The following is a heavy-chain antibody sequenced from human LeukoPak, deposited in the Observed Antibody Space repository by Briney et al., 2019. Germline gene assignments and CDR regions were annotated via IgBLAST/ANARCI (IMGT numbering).Heavy chain of an antibody. CDR1: GFTFSSYS. D-gene: IGHD5-12*01. Sequence: GGSLRLSRAASGFTFSSYSMNWVRQAPGKGLEGVSSISSSSSYIDYADSVKGRFTISRDNAKNSLYMQMNSLRAEDTAMYYCARDRRYSGYDSYYGMDVWGQGTTVTVSS. V-gene: IGHV3-21*01. CDR3: ARDRRYSGYDSYYGMDV. CDR2: ISSSSSYI. J-gene: IGHJ6*02.